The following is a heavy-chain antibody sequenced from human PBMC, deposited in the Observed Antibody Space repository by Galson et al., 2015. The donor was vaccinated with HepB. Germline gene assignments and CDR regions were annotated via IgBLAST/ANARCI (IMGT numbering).Heavy chain of an antibody. CDR3: ARDEWNGGWFHDAFDI. Sequence: SVKVSCKASGYTFTGYYMHWVRQAPGQGLEWMGRINPNSGGTNYAQKFQGRVTMTRDTSISTAYVELSRLRSDDTAVYYCARDEWNGGWFHDAFDIWGQGTMVTVSS. J-gene: IGHJ3*02. V-gene: IGHV1-2*06. CDR1: GYTFTGYY. D-gene: IGHD6-19*01. CDR2: INPNSGGT.